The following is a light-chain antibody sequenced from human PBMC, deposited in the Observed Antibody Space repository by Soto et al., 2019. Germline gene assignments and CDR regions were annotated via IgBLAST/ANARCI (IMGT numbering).Light chain of an antibody. V-gene: IGKV1-39*01. J-gene: IGKJ2*01. CDR3: PQSSCTGYP. CDR1: QNIRTS. CDR2: AAS. Sequence: DIQMTQSPSSLSAAVGDRVTITCRARQNIRTSLHWYQESPGKAPHLLIDAASSLQSGVSSKFRGSGSGTNITLTVISLQPEDFAIYYGPQSSCTGYPFGQRT.